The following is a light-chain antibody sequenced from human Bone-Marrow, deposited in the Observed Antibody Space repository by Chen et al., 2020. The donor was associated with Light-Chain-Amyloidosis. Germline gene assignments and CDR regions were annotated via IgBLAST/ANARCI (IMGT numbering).Light chain of an antibody. J-gene: IGLJ1*01. CDR3: EAWDGSLSGYV. CDR2: RNN. Sequence: QSVLTQPPSASGTPGQRVTISCSGASSNIGINYVYRYQHFPGAAPNLLIHRNNQRPSGVPARFSASKYGPSDFLASRRLRYEDAADYYCEAWDGSLSGYVFGPGTKVIVL. V-gene: IGLV1-47*01. CDR1: SSNIGINY.